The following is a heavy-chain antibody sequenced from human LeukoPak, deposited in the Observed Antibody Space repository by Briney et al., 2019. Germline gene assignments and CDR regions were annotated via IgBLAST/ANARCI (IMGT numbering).Heavy chain of an antibody. J-gene: IGHJ4*02. D-gene: IGHD3-16*01. V-gene: IGHV3-23*01. CDR2: ISGSGGSP. CDR3: AKDTSLRHYDYVWGSSPAFDY. CDR1: GFTFSSYV. Sequence: GGSLRLSCAASGFTFSSYVMSWVRQAPGKGLEGVSGISGSGGSPYYADSVKGRFTISRDNSKNTLYLQMNSLRAEDTAVYYCAKDTSLRHYDYVWGSSPAFDYWGQGTLVTVSS.